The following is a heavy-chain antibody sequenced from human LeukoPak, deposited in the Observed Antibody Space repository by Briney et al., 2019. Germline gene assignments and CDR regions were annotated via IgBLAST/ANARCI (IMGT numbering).Heavy chain of an antibody. CDR1: GGSVSSYY. CDR3: ARDLGNYNWFDP. D-gene: IGHD1-1*01. CDR2: IYYSGST. V-gene: IGHV4-59*02. Sequence: SETLSLTCTVSGGSVSSYYWSWIRQPPGKGLEWIGYIYYSGSTNYNPSLKSRVTISVDTSKNQFSLKLSSVTAADPAVYYCARDLGNYNWFDPWGQGTLVTVSS. J-gene: IGHJ5*02.